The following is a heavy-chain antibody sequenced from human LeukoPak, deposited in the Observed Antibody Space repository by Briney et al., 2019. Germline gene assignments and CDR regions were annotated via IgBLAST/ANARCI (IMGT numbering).Heavy chain of an antibody. CDR3: GRREYSSSSGDY. J-gene: IGHJ4*02. V-gene: IGHV4-59*01. D-gene: IGHD6-6*01. CDR2: IYYGGST. Sequence: PSETLSLTCTVSGGSISSYYWSWIRQPPGKGLEWIGYIYYGGSTNYNPSLKSRVTISVDTSKNQFSLKLSSVAAADTAVYDCGRREYSSSSGDYWGQGTLVTVSS. CDR1: GGSISSYY.